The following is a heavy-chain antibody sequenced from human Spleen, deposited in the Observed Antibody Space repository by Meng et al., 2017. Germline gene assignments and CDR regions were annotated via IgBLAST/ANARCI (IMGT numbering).Heavy chain of an antibody. V-gene: IGHV4-39*01. D-gene: IGHD1/OR15-1a*01. CDR2: IGHSGFT. Sequence: QLQLQESGPGLVKPSEALSLTCSVSGGSISSSDSYWGWIRQSPGKGLEWIGSIGHSGFTYYTPSLESRVTVSVDTSRSQFSLELTSVTAADTAVYYCVRSRAWVRTGFDPWGQGTLVTVSS. CDR3: VRSRAWVRTGFDP. CDR1: GGSISSSDSY. J-gene: IGHJ5*02.